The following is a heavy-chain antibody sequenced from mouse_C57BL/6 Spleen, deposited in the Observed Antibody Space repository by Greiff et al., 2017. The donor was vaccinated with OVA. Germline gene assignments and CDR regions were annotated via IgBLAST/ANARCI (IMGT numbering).Heavy chain of an antibody. CDR2: IYPEDGET. D-gene: IGHD2-1*01. Sequence: EVQLQQSGAELVKPGASVKLSCTASGYNFNDYCMHWVKQRPEQGLEWIGRIYPEDGETNYDPKFKGKATITADTSSNTAYLQLSSLTSEDAAVYYCARSDGNYWFAYWGQGTLVTVSA. V-gene: IGHV14-2*01. CDR3: ARSDGNYWFAY. CDR1: GYNFNDYC. J-gene: IGHJ3*01.